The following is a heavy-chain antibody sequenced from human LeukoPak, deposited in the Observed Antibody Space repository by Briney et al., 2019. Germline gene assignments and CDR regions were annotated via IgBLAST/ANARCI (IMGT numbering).Heavy chain of an antibody. CDR1: GYTFTNYG. CDR3: TIIPNVILFTHYFEY. J-gene: IGHJ4*02. Sequence: SVKVSCKASGYTFTNYGISWVRQAPGQGLEWMGSIIPFLGTTNYAQKFQGRVTITADEPTRTAYMELTYVRSDDTAVYYCTIIPNVILFTHYFEYWGQGTLVTVSS. CDR2: IIPFLGTT. D-gene: IGHD2-21*01. V-gene: IGHV1-69*11.